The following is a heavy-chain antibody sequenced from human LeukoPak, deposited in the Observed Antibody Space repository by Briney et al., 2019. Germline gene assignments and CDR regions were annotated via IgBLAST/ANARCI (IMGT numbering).Heavy chain of an antibody. CDR3: ARSEPYGDYGAY. D-gene: IGHD4-17*01. Sequence: ASVNVSCKASGYTFTSYAMHWVRQAPGQRLEWMGWINAGNGNTKYSQKFQGRVTITRDTSASTAYMELSSLRSEDTAVYYCARSEPYGDYGAYWGQGTLVTVSS. CDR1: GYTFTSYA. CDR2: INAGNGNT. V-gene: IGHV1-3*01. J-gene: IGHJ4*02.